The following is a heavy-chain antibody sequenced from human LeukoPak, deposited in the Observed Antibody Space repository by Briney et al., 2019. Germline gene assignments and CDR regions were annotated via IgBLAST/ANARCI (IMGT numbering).Heavy chain of an antibody. J-gene: IGHJ4*02. D-gene: IGHD3-3*01. V-gene: IGHV1-69*13. CDR3: ARDKRNYDFWSGYLSLDY. Sequence: SVKVSCKASGGTFSSYAISWVRQAPGQGLKWMGGIIPIFGTANYAQKFQGRVTITADESTSTAYTELSSLRSEDTAVYYCARDKRNYDFWSGYLSLDYWGQGTLVTVSS. CDR1: GGTFSSYA. CDR2: IIPIFGTA.